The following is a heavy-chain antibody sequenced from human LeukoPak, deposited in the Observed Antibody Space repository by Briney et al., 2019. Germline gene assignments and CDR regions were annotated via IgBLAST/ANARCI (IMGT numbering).Heavy chain of an antibody. CDR3: ARAGGWHYYDSSGREGNWFDP. Sequence: ASVKVSCKASGYTFTGYYMHWVRQAPGQGLEWMGWINPNSGGTNYAQKFQGGVTMTRDTSISTAYMELSRLRSDDTAVYHCARAGGWHYYDSSGREGNWFDPWGQGTLVTVSS. CDR2: INPNSGGT. V-gene: IGHV1-2*02. CDR1: GYTFTGYY. D-gene: IGHD3-22*01. J-gene: IGHJ5*02.